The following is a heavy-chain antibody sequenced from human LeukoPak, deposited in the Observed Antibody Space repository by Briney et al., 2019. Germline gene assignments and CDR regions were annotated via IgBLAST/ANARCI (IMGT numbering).Heavy chain of an antibody. CDR3: ATEGYCSGGSCHRAFDI. CDR1: GYSLTELT. J-gene: IGHJ3*02. D-gene: IGHD2-15*01. Sequence: ASVKVSCKVSGYSLTELTMHWVRQAPGKGLEWMGGFDLEEGETIYTQKFQGRVTMTEDTSTDTAYMELSSLRSEDTAVYYCATEGYCSGGSCHRAFDIWGEGTMVTVSS. V-gene: IGHV1-24*01. CDR2: FDLEEGET.